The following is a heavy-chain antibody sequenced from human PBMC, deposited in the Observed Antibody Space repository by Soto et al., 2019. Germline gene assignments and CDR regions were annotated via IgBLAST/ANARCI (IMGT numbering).Heavy chain of an antibody. CDR3: ARLYTGNYIMYH. J-gene: IGHJ4*02. D-gene: IGHD1-26*01. Sequence: GGSLRLSCAASGFTFSSYGMHWVRQAPGKGLEWVAVISYDGSNKYYADSVKGRFTISRDNSKNTLYLQMNSLRAEDTAVYYCARLYTGNYIMYHWGQGTLVTVSS. CDR1: GFTFSSYG. V-gene: IGHV3-30*03. CDR2: ISYDGSNK.